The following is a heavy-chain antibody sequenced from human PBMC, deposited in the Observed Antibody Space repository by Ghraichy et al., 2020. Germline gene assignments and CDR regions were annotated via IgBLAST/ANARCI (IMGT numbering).Heavy chain of an antibody. Sequence: GGSLRLSCKGSGYSFSNYWIAWVRQMPGKGLEWMGIIYPTDSDNTYSPSFQGQVTISVDKSISTAYLQWSSLKASDTTMYYCAVGSSGFLYFDYWGQGTLVTVSS. V-gene: IGHV5-51*01. J-gene: IGHJ4*02. CDR1: GYSFSNYW. CDR3: AVGSSGFLYFDY. D-gene: IGHD6-6*01. CDR2: IYPTDSDN.